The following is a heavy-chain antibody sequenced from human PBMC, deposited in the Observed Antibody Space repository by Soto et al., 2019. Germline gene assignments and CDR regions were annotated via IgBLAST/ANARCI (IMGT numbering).Heavy chain of an antibody. CDR2: ISGSGGST. J-gene: IGHJ4*02. CDR1: GFTFSSYA. CDR3: AKLRYSYGTHYFDY. V-gene: IGHV3-23*01. D-gene: IGHD5-18*01. Sequence: GGSLRLSCAASGFTFSSYAMSWVRQAPGKGLEWVSAISGSGGSTYYADSVKGRFTISRDNSKNTLYLQMNSLRAEDTAVYYCAKLRYSYGTHYFDYWGQGTLVTSPQ.